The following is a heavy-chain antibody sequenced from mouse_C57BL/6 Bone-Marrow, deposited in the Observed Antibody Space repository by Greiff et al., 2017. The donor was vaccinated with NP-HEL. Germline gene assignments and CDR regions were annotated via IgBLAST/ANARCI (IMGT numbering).Heavy chain of an antibody. Sequence: EVLLVEPGGGLVKPGGSLKLSCAASGFTFSSYAMSWVRQTPEKRLEWVATISDGGSYTYYPDNVKIRFTISKDKAKNNLYLQMSHLKAEDTAMYYCARDKRFAYWGQGTLVTVSA. J-gene: IGHJ3*01. CDR2: ISDGGSYT. CDR1: GFTFSSYA. V-gene: IGHV5-4*01. CDR3: ARDKRFAY.